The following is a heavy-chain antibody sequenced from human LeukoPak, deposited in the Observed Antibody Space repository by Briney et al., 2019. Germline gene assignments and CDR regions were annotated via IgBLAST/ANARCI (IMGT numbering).Heavy chain of an antibody. CDR1: GFTFSSYE. V-gene: IGHV3-48*03. CDR2: ISSSGTYI. Sequence: GGSLRLSCAVSGFTFSSYEMNWARQAPGKGLEWVSYISSSGTYIYYADSVKGRFTISRDNAKNSLYLQMNSLRAEDTGVYYCARGRGVVATTTQGDWGQGTLVTVSS. CDR3: ARGRGVVATTTQGD. D-gene: IGHD1-26*01. J-gene: IGHJ4*02.